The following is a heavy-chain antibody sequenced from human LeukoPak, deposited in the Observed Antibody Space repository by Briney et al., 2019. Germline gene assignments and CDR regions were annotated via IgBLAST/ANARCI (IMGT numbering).Heavy chain of an antibody. CDR1: GGTFSNDA. J-gene: IGHJ5*02. CDR2: IIPILGIA. D-gene: IGHD6-13*01. V-gene: IGHV1-69*04. CDR3: EATYSSSWYNWFDP. Sequence: SVKVSCKASGGTFSNDAISWVRQAPGQGLEWMGRIIPILGIANYAQKFQGRVTITADKSTSTAYMELSSLRSEDTAVYYCEATYSSSWYNWFDPWGQGTLVTVSS.